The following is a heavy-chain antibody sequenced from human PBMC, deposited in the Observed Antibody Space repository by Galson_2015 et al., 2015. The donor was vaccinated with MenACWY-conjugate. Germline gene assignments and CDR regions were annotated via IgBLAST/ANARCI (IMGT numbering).Heavy chain of an antibody. CDR1: RGSISTYY. CDR3: ASNYTSPTSEAVDV. J-gene: IGHJ3*01. V-gene: IGHV4-59*01. D-gene: IGHD3-3*01. CDR2: IYYSGSS. Sequence: ETLSLTCTVSRGSISTYYWSWIRQPPGKGLEWIGHIYYSGSSNYNPSLKSRVTMSVDTSKNQISLHLRSVTAADTAVYFYASNYTSPTSEAVDVWGQGTTVIISS.